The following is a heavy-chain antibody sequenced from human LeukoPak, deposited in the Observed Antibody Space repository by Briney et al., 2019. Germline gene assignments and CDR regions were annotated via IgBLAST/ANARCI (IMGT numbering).Heavy chain of an antibody. Sequence: PGGSLRLSCAASGFTFTSYWIGWVRQMPGKGLEWMGIIYPGDSDTRYSSSFQGQVTISADKSISTAYLQWSSLKASDTAMYYCARSHVDTATLHHHHYYYYMDVWGKGTTVTVSS. J-gene: IGHJ6*03. D-gene: IGHD5-18*01. CDR1: GFTFTSYW. CDR3: ARSHVDTATLHHHHYYYYMDV. CDR2: IYPGDSDT. V-gene: IGHV5-51*01.